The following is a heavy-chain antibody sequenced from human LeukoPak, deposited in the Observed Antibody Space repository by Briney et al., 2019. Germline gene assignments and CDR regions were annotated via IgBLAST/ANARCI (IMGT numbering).Heavy chain of an antibody. CDR2: IIPIFGTA. CDR1: GGTFSSYA. CDR3: AMARDYYDSSGYFLY. J-gene: IGHJ4*02. Sequence: GASVKVSCKASGGTFSSYAISWVRQAPGQGLEWMGRIIPIFGTANYAQKFQGRVTITTDESTGTAYMEMSSLRSEDTAVYYCAMARDYYDSSGYFLYWGQGTLVTVSS. D-gene: IGHD3-22*01. V-gene: IGHV1-69*05.